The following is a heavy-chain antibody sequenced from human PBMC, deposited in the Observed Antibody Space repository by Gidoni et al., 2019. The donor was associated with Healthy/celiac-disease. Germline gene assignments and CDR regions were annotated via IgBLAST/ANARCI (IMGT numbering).Heavy chain of an antibody. CDR1: GDSVSSTSAA. Sequence: QVQLQQSGPGLVKPSQTLSLTCAISGDSVSSTSAAWNWIRQSPSRGLEWLGRTYYRSKWYNDYAVSVKSRITINPDTSKNQFSLQLNSVTPEDTAVYYCAREVVPAAPAKVKGPTLNWFDPWGQGTLVTVSS. D-gene: IGHD2-2*01. CDR3: AREVVPAAPAKVKGPTLNWFDP. V-gene: IGHV6-1*01. J-gene: IGHJ5*02. CDR2: TYYRSKWYN.